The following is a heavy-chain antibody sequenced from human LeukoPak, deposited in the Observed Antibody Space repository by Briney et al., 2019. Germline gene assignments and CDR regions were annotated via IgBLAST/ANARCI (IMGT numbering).Heavy chain of an antibody. CDR3: ARQSKGIIVITDFQH. CDR2: IYYSGST. J-gene: IGHJ1*01. V-gene: IGHV4-59*02. Sequence: PSETLSLTCTVSGGSVSSYYWSWIRQPPGKGLEWIGYIYYSGSTNYNPSLKSRVTISVDTSKNQFSLKLSSVTAADTAVYYCARQSKGIIVITDFQHWGQGTLVTVSS. D-gene: IGHD3-22*01. CDR1: GGSVSSYY.